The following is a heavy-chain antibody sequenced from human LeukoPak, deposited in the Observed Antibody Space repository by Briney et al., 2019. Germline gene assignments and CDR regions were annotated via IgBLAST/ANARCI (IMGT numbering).Heavy chain of an antibody. J-gene: IGHJ5*02. V-gene: IGHV4-4*07. D-gene: IGHD1-7*01. CDR3: VRGNYTGGGRNWFDP. CDR2: THTNGNT. Sequence: PSETLSLTCTVSGDSIHSHFYGWIRQPAGKGLEWIGRTHTNGNTLYNPSLKGRVTMSVDTSKSQFSLRLTSVTAADTAFYYCVRGNYTGGGRNWFDPWGQGILVTVSS. CDR1: GDSIHSHF.